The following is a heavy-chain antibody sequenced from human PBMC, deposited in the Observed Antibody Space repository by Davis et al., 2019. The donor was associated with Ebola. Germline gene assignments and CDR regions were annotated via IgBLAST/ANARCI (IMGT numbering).Heavy chain of an antibody. V-gene: IGHV4-39*01. J-gene: IGHJ3*01. CDR3: ACPLRPV. CDR2: IYYSGST. Sequence: SETLSLTCTVSGGSISSSSYYWGWIRQPPGKGLEWIGDIYYSGSTYYNPSLKSRVTVSVDTSRNQFSLKLSSVTAADTAVYYCACPLRPVWGQGTMVTVSS. CDR1: GGSISSSSYY.